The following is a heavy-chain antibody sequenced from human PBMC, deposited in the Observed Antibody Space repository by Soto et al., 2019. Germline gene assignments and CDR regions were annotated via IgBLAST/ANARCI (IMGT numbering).Heavy chain of an antibody. CDR1: GFTFSSYW. J-gene: IGHJ4*02. Sequence: GGSLRLSCAASGFTFSSYWMHWVRQAPGKGLVWVSRVNSDGIITNYADAVKGRFTISRDNAKNTLYLQMDGLRAEDTAVYYCARVGATTWYWGQGTLVTVSS. D-gene: IGHD1-26*01. V-gene: IGHV3-74*01. CDR2: VNSDGIIT. CDR3: ARVGATTWY.